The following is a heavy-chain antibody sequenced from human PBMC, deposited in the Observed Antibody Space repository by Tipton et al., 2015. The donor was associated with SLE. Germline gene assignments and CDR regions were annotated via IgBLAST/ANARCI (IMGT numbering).Heavy chain of an antibody. V-gene: IGHV4-39*07. CDR3: ARHLTYTIAAAGTSRPGGMDV. J-gene: IGHJ6*02. D-gene: IGHD6-13*01. CDR2: IYYSGST. CDR1: GGSISSCSYY. Sequence: TLSLTCTVSGGSISSCSYYWGWIRQPPGKGLYWIGSIYYSGSTYYNPSLKSRVTISVDTSKNQFSLKLSSVTAADTAVYYCARHLTYTIAAAGTSRPGGMDVWGQGTMVTVSS.